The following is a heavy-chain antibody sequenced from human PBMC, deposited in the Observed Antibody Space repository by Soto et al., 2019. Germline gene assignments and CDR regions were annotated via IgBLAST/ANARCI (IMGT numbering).Heavy chain of an antibody. CDR3: ARGFGLFNY. CDR2: IDGSGATK. Sequence: EVQLLESGGGLVQPGGSLRLSCGVSGFTFNDFEMNWVRQAPGKGPEWLAYIDGSGATKKYADSVRGRFTISRDNPNNSLVLQMSSLSAADTAIYDCARGFGLFNYWGQGTLVSVSS. D-gene: IGHD3-10*01. J-gene: IGHJ4*02. V-gene: IGHV3-48*03. CDR1: GFTFNDFE.